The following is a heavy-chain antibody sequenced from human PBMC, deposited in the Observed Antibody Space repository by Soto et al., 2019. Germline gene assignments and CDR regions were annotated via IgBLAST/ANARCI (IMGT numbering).Heavy chain of an antibody. J-gene: IGHJ6*02. CDR2: IYPGDSDT. CDR3: ARAMVRGKNYYGVDV. CDR1: GYSFTSYW. V-gene: IGHV5-51*03. Sequence: EVQLVQSGAEVKKPGESLKISCKGSGYSFTSYWIGWVRQMPGKGLEWMGIIYPGDSDTRYSPSFQGQVTISADKSISTDYLQWSSLKASDTAMYYCARAMVRGKNYYGVDVWGQGTTVTVSS. D-gene: IGHD3-10*01.